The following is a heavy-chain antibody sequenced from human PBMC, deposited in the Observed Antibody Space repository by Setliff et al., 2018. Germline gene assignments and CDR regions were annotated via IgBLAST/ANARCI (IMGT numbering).Heavy chain of an antibody. J-gene: IGHJ4*02. Sequence: ASVKVSCKASGYTFTSYGISWVRQAPGQGLEWMGWISAYNGNTNYAQKLQGRVTMTTDASTSTAYMELRSLRSEDTAVYYCAKVLDTTGYYYFDFWGQGTLVTVSS. V-gene: IGHV1-18*01. D-gene: IGHD3-22*01. CDR3: AKVLDTTGYYYFDF. CDR2: ISAYNGNT. CDR1: GYTFTSYG.